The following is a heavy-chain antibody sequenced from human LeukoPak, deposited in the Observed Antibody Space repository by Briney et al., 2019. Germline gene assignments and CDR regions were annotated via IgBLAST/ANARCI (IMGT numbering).Heavy chain of an antibody. CDR3: ARVPPRIRGGTFDI. D-gene: IGHD2-15*01. Sequence: GGSLRLSCATSGFTFSTSDMHWVRQAPGKGLEWVSFIQYDGSRKNYVDSVKGRFTISRDNSKNTLYLQMFSLRVEDTAVYYCARVPPRIRGGTFDIWGQGTMVTVSS. CDR1: GFTFSTSD. CDR2: IQYDGSRK. J-gene: IGHJ3*02. V-gene: IGHV3-30*02.